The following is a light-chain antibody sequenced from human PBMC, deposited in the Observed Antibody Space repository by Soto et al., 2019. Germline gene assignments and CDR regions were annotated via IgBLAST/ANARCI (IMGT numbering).Light chain of an antibody. CDR2: DDS. Sequence: SYELTQPPSVSVAPGQTARITCGGNNIGSKSVHWYRQKPGQSPVLVVHDDSDRPSGIPERFSGSNSGNTATLTISRVEAGDEADYYCQVWDSNSDRVVFGVGTKLTVL. CDR3: QVWDSNSDRVV. J-gene: IGLJ2*01. CDR1: NIGSKS. V-gene: IGLV3-21*02.